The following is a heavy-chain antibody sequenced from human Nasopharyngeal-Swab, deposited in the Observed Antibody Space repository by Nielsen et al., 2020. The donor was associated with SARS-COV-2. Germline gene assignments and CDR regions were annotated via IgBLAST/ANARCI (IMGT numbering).Heavy chain of an antibody. V-gene: IGHV3-30-3*01. CDR3: AKDRDSGDDSDDYYHYYGMDV. D-gene: IGHD5-12*01. CDR2: ISHHGGNK. J-gene: IGHJ6*02. CDR1: GFTFSNYA. Sequence: GESLKISCAASGFTFSNYALHWVRQAPGKGLEWVAVISHHGGNKYYADSVKGRFTISRDNSKNTLYLQMNSLRVEDTAIYYCAKDRDSGDDSDDYYHYYGMDVWGQGTTVTVFS.